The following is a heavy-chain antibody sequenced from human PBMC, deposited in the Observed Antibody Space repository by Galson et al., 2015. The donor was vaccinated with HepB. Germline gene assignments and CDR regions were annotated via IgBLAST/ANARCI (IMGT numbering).Heavy chain of an antibody. Sequence: CAISGDSVSSTSAVWNWVRQSPSRGLEWLGRTWYRSKWYYEFAVSVESRITINPDTSKNQFSLQLSSVTPEDTAVYYCARTQVGAAYFDYWRQGTLVTVSS. D-gene: IGHD1-26*01. CDR3: ARTQVGAAYFDY. V-gene: IGHV6-1*01. J-gene: IGHJ4*02. CDR1: GDSVSSTSAV. CDR2: TWYRSKWYY.